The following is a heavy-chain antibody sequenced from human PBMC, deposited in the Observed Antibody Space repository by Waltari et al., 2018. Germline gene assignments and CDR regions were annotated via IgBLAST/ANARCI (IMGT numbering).Heavy chain of an antibody. Sequence: EERLFESGGGLVQPGDSLRLSCAGSGFRFRYYWMNWFRQAPGKGLVLVERIGNDETSISYADSVKGRLTISRDNAKNTVYLQMKRLRVEDTAVYYCARLAPRTYRSPVPGRHYYYGMDVWGQGTTVTVSS. CDR1: GFRFRYYW. J-gene: IGHJ6*02. CDR2: IGNDETSI. V-gene: IGHV3-74*01. CDR3: ARLAPRTYRSPVPGRHYYYGMDV. D-gene: IGHD3-10*01.